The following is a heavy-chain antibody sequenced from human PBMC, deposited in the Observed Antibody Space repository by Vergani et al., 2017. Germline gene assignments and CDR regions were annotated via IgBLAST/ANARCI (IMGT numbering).Heavy chain of an antibody. CDR2: FDPEHGEV. J-gene: IGHJ4*02. CDR1: GYSLTELT. Sequence: QVQLVQSGSEVRKPGASVKVSCQVSGYSLTELTIHWVRQAPGKGLEWMGGFDPEHGEVTFAHHIQCRVTMTKDRSTDTAYMELSSLRPEDTALYYCAIGTDYYDSSGYYLDCWGQGTLVTVSS. V-gene: IGHV1-24*01. D-gene: IGHD3-22*01. CDR3: AIGTDYYDSSGYYLDC.